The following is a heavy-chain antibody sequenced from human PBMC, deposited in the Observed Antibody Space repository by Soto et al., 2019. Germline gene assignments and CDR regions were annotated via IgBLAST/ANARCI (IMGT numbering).Heavy chain of an antibody. D-gene: IGHD3-3*01. J-gene: IGHJ4*02. CDR2: INHSGST. Sequence: SETLSLTRAVYGGSFSGYYWSWIRQPPEKGLEWIGEINHSGSTNYNPSLKSRVTISVDTSKNQFPLKLSSVTAADTAVYYCARGPFWSGYYSRFGYFDYWGQGTLVTVSS. V-gene: IGHV4-34*01. CDR1: GGSFSGYY. CDR3: ARGPFWSGYYSRFGYFDY.